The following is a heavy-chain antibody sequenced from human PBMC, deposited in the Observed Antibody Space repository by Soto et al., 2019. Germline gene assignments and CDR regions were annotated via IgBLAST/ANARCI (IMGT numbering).Heavy chain of an antibody. CDR3: ARDRVSEVMYYGMDV. Sequence: GGSLRLSCAASGFTFSSYGMHWVRQAPGKGLEWVAVIWYDGSNKYYADSVKGRFTISRDNSKNTLYLQMNSLRAEDTAVYYCARDRVSEVMYYGMDVWGQGTKVTVSS. CDR1: GFTFSSYG. J-gene: IGHJ6*02. D-gene: IGHD2-21*01. V-gene: IGHV3-33*01. CDR2: IWYDGSNK.